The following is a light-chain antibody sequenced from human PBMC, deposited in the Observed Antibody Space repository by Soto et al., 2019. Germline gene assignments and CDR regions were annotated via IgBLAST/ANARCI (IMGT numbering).Light chain of an antibody. V-gene: IGKV3-20*01. J-gene: IGKJ1*01. Sequence: EIVLTQSPGTLSLSPGERATLSCRASQSVSSTYLAWYQQKPGQAPRLLIYGASNRATGIPGRFSGSGSGTGFTLTISRLEPEDFAVYYCQQYGGSRWTFGQGTRVDI. CDR2: GAS. CDR3: QQYGGSRWT. CDR1: QSVSSTY.